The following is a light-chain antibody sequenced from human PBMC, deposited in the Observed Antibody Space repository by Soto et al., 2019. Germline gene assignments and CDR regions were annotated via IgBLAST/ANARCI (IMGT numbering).Light chain of an antibody. V-gene: IGLV2-14*01. Sequence: QSVLTRPASVSGSPGQSITISCTGSSTDVGGYNYVSWYQQHPGKAPKVMIYEVSNRPSGVSNRFSGSKSGNTASLTISGLQAEDEADYYCSSYTSSSTYVFGPGTKVTVL. CDR3: SSYTSSSTYV. CDR2: EVS. J-gene: IGLJ1*01. CDR1: STDVGGYNY.